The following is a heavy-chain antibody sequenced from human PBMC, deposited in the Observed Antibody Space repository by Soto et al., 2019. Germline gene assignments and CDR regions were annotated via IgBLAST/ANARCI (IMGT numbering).Heavy chain of an antibody. V-gene: IGHV3-30*18. Sequence: GSLRLSCAASGFTFSSYGMHWVRQAPGKGLEWVAVISYDGSNKYYADSVKGRFTISRNNSKNTLYLQMNSLRAEDTAVYYCAKDQYGGADYGDYASPRYYYYYGMDVWGQGTTVTVSS. CDR1: GFTFSSYG. CDR2: ISYDGSNK. CDR3: AKDQYGGADYGDYASPRYYYYYGMDV. D-gene: IGHD4-17*01. J-gene: IGHJ6*02.